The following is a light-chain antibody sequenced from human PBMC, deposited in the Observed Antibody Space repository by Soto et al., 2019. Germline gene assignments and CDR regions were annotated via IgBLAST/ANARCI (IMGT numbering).Light chain of an antibody. CDR2: DAS. V-gene: IGKV1-33*01. CDR3: QQYDNLPLT. CDR1: QDISNY. J-gene: IGKJ4*01. Sequence: DIQMTQSPSTLSASVGYSVTITCRAIQDISNYLNWYQQKPGKAPKLLIYDASNLETGVPSRFSGSGSGTDFTFTISSLQPEDIATYYCQQYDNLPLTFGGGTKVDIK.